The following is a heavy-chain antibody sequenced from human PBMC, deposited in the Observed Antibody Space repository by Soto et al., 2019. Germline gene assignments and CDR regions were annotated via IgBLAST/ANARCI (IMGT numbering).Heavy chain of an antibody. Sequence: SETLSLTCTVSGGSISSSSYYWGWIRQPPGKGLEWIGSIYYSGSTYYNPSLKSRVTISVDTSKNQFSLKLSSVTAADTAVYYCAVQVTTWDNWFDPWSQGTLVTVSS. V-gene: IGHV4-39*01. D-gene: IGHD4-17*01. CDR2: IYYSGST. CDR3: AVQVTTWDNWFDP. J-gene: IGHJ5*02. CDR1: GGSISSSSYY.